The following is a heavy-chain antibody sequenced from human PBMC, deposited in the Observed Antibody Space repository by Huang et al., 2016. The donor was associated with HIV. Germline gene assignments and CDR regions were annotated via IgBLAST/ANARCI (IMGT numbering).Heavy chain of an antibody. D-gene: IGHD6-6*01. V-gene: IGHV5-51*01. CDR1: GYSFSSYW. CDR3: ARRFSSSSGYFDY. J-gene: IGHJ4*02. CDR2: IFPDDSDT. Sequence: VQLVQSGAEVKKPGESLKISCKGSGYSFSSYWIAWVRQMPGKGLEWMAVIFPDDSDTTCSPSVEGQVTISADKSIGTAYLQWSSLKASDTAMYYCARRFSSSSGYFDYWGQGSLVTVSS.